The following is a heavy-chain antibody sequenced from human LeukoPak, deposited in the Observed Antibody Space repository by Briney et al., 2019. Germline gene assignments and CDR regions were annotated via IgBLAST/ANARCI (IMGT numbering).Heavy chain of an antibody. J-gene: IGHJ6*03. V-gene: IGHV1-8*01. CDR1: GYTFTSYD. D-gene: IGHD3-10*01. CDR2: MNPNSGNT. CDR3: ARGLRSGGLLWFREFMPPGIGHNYYYYYMDV. Sequence: ASVKVSCKASGYTFTSYDINWVRQATGQGLEWMGWMNPNSGNTGYAQKFQGRVTMTRNTSISTAYMELSSLRSEDTAVYYCARGLRSGGLLWFREFMPPGIGHNYYYYYMDVWGKGTPVTVSS.